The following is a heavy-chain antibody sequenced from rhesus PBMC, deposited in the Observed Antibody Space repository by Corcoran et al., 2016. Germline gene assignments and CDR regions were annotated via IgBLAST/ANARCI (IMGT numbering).Heavy chain of an antibody. V-gene: IGHV4S7*01. Sequence: QLQLQESGPGLVKPSETLSLTCAVSGGSISSGYGWSWIRQPPGKGLEWIGNIFGSIASTYYHPSLKSRVTISTDTSKNQFSLKLSSVTAADTAVYHCARELSTGLDSWGQGVVVTVSS. CDR3: ARELSTGLDS. D-gene: IGHD2-15*01. CDR1: GGSISSGYG. J-gene: IGHJ6*01. CDR2: IFGSIAST.